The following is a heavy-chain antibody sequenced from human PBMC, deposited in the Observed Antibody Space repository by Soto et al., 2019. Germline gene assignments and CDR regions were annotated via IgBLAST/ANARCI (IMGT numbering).Heavy chain of an antibody. CDR2: ISWNSGSI. D-gene: IGHD4-17*01. CDR1: GFTLDDYA. Sequence: EVQLVEFGGGLVQPGKSLRLSCAASGFTLDDYAMHWVRQAPGKGLEWVSGISWNSGSIGYADSVKGRFTISRDNAKNSLYLQMNSLRAEDTALYYCAKWDDYGDRKEAFDIWGQGTMVTVSS. CDR3: AKWDDYGDRKEAFDI. V-gene: IGHV3-9*01. J-gene: IGHJ3*02.